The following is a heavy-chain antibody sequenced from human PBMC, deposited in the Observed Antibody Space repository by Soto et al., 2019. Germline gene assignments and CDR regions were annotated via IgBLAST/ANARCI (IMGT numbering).Heavy chain of an antibody. Sequence: SGGSLRLSCAASGFPFNSYTMNWVRQAPGKGLEWVSAISNTGVTTFYADSVRGRFTISRDNSKNTLYLQMNSLRAEDTAVYFCAKDKTGVRGGYYYYGMDVWGRGTTVTVSS. CDR3: AKDKTGVRGGYYYYGMDV. V-gene: IGHV3-23*01. D-gene: IGHD1-1*01. CDR2: ISNTGVTT. CDR1: GFPFNSYT. J-gene: IGHJ6*01.